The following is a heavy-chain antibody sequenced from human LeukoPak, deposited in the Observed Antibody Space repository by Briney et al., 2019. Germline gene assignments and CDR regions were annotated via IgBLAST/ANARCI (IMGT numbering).Heavy chain of an antibody. D-gene: IGHD2-21*01. CDR1: GFTFTHYG. V-gene: IGHV3-23*01. CDR3: AKNINIVVVFDAFDI. Sequence: GGTLRLSCAASGFTFTHYGMNWVRQAPGKGLEWVSGIRANGETTYYADSVRGRFTISRDNSKNTLYLQMNSLRAEDTAVYYCAKNINIVVVFDAFDIWGQGTMVTVSS. J-gene: IGHJ3*02. CDR2: IRANGETT.